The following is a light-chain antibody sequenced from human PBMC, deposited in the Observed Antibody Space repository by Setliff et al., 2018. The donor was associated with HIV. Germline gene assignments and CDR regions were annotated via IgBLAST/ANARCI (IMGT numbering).Light chain of an antibody. CDR3: SSDTTTSTYV. V-gene: IGLV2-14*03. J-gene: IGLJ1*01. CDR1: SSDVGYYNY. Sequence: QSVLTQPASVSGSLGQSITISCTGTSSDVGYYNYISWYQQYPGQAPKLTIYDVSDRPSGVSNRFSGSKSGNTAALTISGLQAEDEADYYCSSDTTTSTYVVGTGTKV. CDR2: DVS.